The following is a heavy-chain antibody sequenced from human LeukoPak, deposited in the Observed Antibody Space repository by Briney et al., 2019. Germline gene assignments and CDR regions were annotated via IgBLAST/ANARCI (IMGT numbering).Heavy chain of an antibody. CDR2: INPSGGST. CDR1: GYTFTSYY. V-gene: IGHV1-46*01. D-gene: IGHD2-21*02. CDR3: ARAESYCGGDCYGYDY. J-gene: IGHJ4*02. Sequence: ASVKVSCKASGYTFTSYYMHWVRQAPGQGLEWMGIINPSGGSTSYAQKFQGRVTMTRDMSTSTVYMELSSLRSEDTAVYYCARAESYCGGDCYGYDYWGQGTLVTVSS.